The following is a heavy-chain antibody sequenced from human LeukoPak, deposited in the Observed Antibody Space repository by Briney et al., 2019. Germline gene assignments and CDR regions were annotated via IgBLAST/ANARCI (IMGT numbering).Heavy chain of an antibody. CDR3: ARTAARRFDY. V-gene: IGHV1-46*01. Sequence: ASVTVSRTASGYTFPSYFMHWVRQAPGQGLEWIGMINPTGGSTTYAQKFQGRVTMTRDTSTSTVYMELSSPRSDDTAVYYCARTAARRFDYWGQGTLVTVSS. D-gene: IGHD6-6*01. CDR2: INPTGGST. J-gene: IGHJ4*02. CDR1: GYTFPSYF.